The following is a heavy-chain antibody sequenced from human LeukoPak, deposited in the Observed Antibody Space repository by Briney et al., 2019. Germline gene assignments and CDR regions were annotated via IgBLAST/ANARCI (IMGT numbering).Heavy chain of an antibody. CDR1: GIILSSYR. CDR2: TNQDGAEK. D-gene: IGHD3-10*01. J-gene: IGHJ4*02. V-gene: IGHV3-7*01. Sequence: PAGTLTLSCAASGIILSSYRMIWDRPAPGMERVGVANTNQDGAEKYYVDSVKGRFTISRDNAKNSLYLQMNSLRVEDTAVYDCAKLAKYFYGWETYYFFEHWGQGTPVTASS. CDR3: AKLAKYFYGWETYYFFEH.